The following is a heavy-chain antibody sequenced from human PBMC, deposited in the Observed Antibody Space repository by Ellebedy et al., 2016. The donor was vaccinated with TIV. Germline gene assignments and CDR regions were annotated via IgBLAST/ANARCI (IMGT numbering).Heavy chain of an antibody. Sequence: GSLRLSXAVYGGSFSGYYWSWIRQPPGKGLEWIGEINHSGSTNYNPSLKSRVTISVDTSKNQFSLKLSSVTAADTAVYYCARGRYNDFWSGYPSYFDYWGQGTLVTVSS. CDR2: INHSGST. V-gene: IGHV4-34*01. J-gene: IGHJ4*02. CDR1: GGSFSGYY. CDR3: ARGRYNDFWSGYPSYFDY. D-gene: IGHD3-3*01.